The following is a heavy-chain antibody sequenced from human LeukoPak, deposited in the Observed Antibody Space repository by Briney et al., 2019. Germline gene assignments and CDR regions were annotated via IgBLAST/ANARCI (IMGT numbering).Heavy chain of an antibody. CDR2: INTNTGNP. CDR1: GYTFTSYA. V-gene: IGHV7-4-1*02. D-gene: IGHD3-16*01. Sequence: GASVKVSCKASGYTFTSYAMNWVRQAPGQGLEWMGWINTNTGNPTYAQGFTGRFVFSLDTSVSTAYLQISSLKAEDTAVYYCARLYVSLYANYYYYYMDVWGKGTTVTVSS. CDR3: ARLYVSLYANYYYYYMDV. J-gene: IGHJ6*03.